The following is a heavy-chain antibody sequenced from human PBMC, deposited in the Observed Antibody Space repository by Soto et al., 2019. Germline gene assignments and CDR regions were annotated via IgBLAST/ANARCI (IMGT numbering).Heavy chain of an antibody. CDR1: GGSISSSSYY. CDR2: IYYSGST. Sequence: SETLSLTCTVSGGSISSSSYYWGWIRQPPGKGLEWIGSIYYSGSTYYNPSLKSRVTISVDTSKNQFSLKLSSVTAADTAVYYCAGESPGRQWEPPPYFDYWGQRTLVTVSS. V-gene: IGHV4-39*01. J-gene: IGHJ4*02. CDR3: AGESPGRQWEPPPYFDY. D-gene: IGHD1-26*01.